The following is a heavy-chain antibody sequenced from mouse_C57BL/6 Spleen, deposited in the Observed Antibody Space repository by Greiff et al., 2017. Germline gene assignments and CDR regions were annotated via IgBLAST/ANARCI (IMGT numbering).Heavy chain of an antibody. CDR3: ARANYYGSSNLYWYFDG. Sequence: QVQLQQPGAELVKPGASVKMSCKASGYTFTSYWITWVKQRPGQGLEWIGDIYPGSGSTNYNEKFKSKATLTVDTSSSTAYMQLSSLTSEDSAVYYCARANYYGSSNLYWYFDGWGTGTTVTVSS. D-gene: IGHD1-1*01. V-gene: IGHV1-55*01. CDR1: GYTFTSYW. J-gene: IGHJ1*03. CDR2: IYPGSGST.